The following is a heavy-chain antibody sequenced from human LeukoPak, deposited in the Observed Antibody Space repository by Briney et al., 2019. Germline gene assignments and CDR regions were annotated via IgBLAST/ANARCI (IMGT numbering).Heavy chain of an antibody. J-gene: IGHJ4*02. V-gene: IGHV3-23*01. D-gene: IGHD3-3*01. CDR1: GFSFSSYA. CDR3: ARTPEGDFWSGYYQFDY. Sequence: GGSLRLSCAASGFSFSSYAMSWVRQAPGKGLEWVSAISASGGSTYYADSVKGRFTISRDNAKNTLYLQMNNLRAEDTAVYYCARTPEGDFWSGYYQFDYWGQGTLVTVSS. CDR2: ISASGGST.